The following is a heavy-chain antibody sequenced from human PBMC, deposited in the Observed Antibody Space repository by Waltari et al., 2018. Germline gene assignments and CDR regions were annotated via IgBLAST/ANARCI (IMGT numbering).Heavy chain of an antibody. CDR1: GFTFSSYG. V-gene: IGHV3-33*06. CDR3: AKDLGAARPEWFDP. D-gene: IGHD6-6*01. J-gene: IGHJ5*02. CDR2: IWYDGRKK. Sequence: QVQLVESGGGVVQPGRSLRLSCAASGFTFSSYGMHWVRQAAGKGLGGGAVIWYDGRKKDDADSVKGRVTISKDNSKNTLYLQMNSLRAEDTAVYYCAKDLGAARPEWFDPWGQGTLVTVSS.